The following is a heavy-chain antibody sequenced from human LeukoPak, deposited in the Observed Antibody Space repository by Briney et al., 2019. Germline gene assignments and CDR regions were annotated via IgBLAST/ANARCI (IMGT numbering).Heavy chain of an antibody. J-gene: IGHJ4*02. CDR2: INHSGST. Sequence: SETLSLTCAVYGGSLSGYYWSWIRQPPGKGLEWIGEINHSGSTNYNPSLKSRVTISVDTSKNQLSLKLSSMTAADTAAYYCARQWLVSPLFDYWGQGTLVTVSS. CDR3: ARQWLVSPLFDY. D-gene: IGHD6-19*01. V-gene: IGHV4-34*01. CDR1: GGSLSGYY.